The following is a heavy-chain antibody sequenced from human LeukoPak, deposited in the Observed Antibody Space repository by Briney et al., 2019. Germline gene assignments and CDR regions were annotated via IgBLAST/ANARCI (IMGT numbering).Heavy chain of an antibody. Sequence: GGSLRLSCAASGFTFSSYDMHWVSQATGKGLEWVSAIGTAGDTYYPGSVKGRFTIYRENAKNSLYLQMNSLRAGDTAVYCCAAMGLHGDYRDYWGQGTLVTVSS. V-gene: IGHV3-13*01. J-gene: IGHJ4*02. D-gene: IGHD4-17*01. CDR1: GFTFSSYD. CDR3: AAMGLHGDYRDY. CDR2: IGTAGDT.